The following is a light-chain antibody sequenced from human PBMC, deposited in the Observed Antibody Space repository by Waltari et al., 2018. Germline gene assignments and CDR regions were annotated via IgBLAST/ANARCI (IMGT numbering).Light chain of an antibody. CDR1: SSNIGSNT. CDR2: TTD. J-gene: IGLJ3*02. V-gene: IGLV1-44*01. Sequence: QSVLTQPPSASGTPGQRVIISCAGGSSNIGSNTVNWYQQFPGTAPKLLIHTTDKRPSGVPDRFSASKSGTSASLAINGLQSEDEADYYCAAWDDSMNGQVVFGGGTKVPVL. CDR3: AAWDDSMNGQVV.